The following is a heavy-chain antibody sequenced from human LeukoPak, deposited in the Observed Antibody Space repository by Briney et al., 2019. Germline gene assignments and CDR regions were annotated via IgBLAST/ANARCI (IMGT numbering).Heavy chain of an antibody. CDR1: GFTFSSYA. J-gene: IGHJ4*02. D-gene: IGHD2/OR15-2a*01. CDR3: AREGPRGNSQFDY. V-gene: IGHV3-30*04. CDR2: ISYDGSNK. Sequence: GGSLRLSCAASGFTFSSYAMHWVRQAPGKGLEWVAVISYDGSNKYYADSVKGRFTISRDNSKNTLYLEMNSLRAEDTAIYYCAREGPRGNSQFDYWGQGTLVTVSS.